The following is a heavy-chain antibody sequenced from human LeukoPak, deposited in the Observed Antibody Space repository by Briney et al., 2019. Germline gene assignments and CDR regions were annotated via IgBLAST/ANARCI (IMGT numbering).Heavy chain of an antibody. CDR3: ARMHSSGWPLDAFDF. D-gene: IGHD6-19*01. CDR1: GYTFTNYA. CDR2: ISAYNGNT. J-gene: IGHJ3*01. Sequence: GASVKVSCKASGYTFTNYAISWVRQAPGQGLEWMGWISAYNGNTNYAQKFQGRVTMTTDTSTSTVYMELRSLRFDDTAVYYCARMHSSGWPLDAFDFWGQGTMVTVSS. V-gene: IGHV1-18*01.